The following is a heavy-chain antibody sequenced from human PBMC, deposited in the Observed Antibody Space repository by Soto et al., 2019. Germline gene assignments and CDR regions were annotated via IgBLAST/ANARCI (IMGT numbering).Heavy chain of an antibody. CDR2: ISGSGGST. J-gene: IGHJ6*03. V-gene: IGHV3-23*01. CDR3: AKDGYDYIWGSYRGYYYYYMDV. D-gene: IGHD3-16*02. CDR1: GFTFSSYA. Sequence: GGSLRLSCAASGFTFSSYAMSWVRQAPGKGLEWVSAISGSGGSTYYADSVKGRFTISRDNSKNTLYLQMNSLRAEDTAVYYCAKDGYDYIWGSYRGYYYYYMDVWGKGTTVTSP.